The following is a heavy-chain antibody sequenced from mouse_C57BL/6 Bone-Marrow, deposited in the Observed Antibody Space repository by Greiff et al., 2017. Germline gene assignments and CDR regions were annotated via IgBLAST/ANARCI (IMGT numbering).Heavy chain of an antibody. CDR1: GFNIKDDY. CDR3: TSLITTLVAPYAMDY. V-gene: IGHV14-4*01. D-gene: IGHD1-1*01. Sequence: EVQLQQSGAELVRPGASVKLSCTASGFNIKDDYMHWVKQRPEQGLEWIGWIDPENGDTEYASKFQGKATITADTSSNTAYLQLSSLTSEDTAVYYCTSLITTLVAPYAMDYWGQGTSVTVSS. J-gene: IGHJ4*01. CDR2: IDPENGDT.